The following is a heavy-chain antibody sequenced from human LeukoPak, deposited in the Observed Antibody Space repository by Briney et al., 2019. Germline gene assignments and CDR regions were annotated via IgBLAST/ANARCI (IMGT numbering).Heavy chain of an antibody. Sequence: GGSLRLSCAASGFTYGRYWMSWVRQAPGKGLDWVANIKQDGSEKYYVDSVRGRFTISRDNAKNSLFLQMNSLRADDTAVYHCMMSLTAHYYYGLDVWGQGTTVTVSS. CDR1: GFTYGRYW. CDR3: MMSLTAHYYYGLDV. D-gene: IGHD2-21*02. CDR2: IKQDGSEK. J-gene: IGHJ6*02. V-gene: IGHV3-7*02.